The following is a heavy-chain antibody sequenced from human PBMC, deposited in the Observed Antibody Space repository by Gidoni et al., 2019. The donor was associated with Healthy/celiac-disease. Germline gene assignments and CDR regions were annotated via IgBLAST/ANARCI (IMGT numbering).Heavy chain of an antibody. CDR3: ARESGGYCSGGSCYFDAFDI. D-gene: IGHD2-15*01. Sequence: EVQLVESGGGLVKPGGSLRLSCAASGFTFSSYSMNWVRQAPGKGLEWVSSISSSSSYIYYADSVKGRFTISRDNAKNSLYLQMNSLRAEDTAVYYCARESGGYCSGGSCYFDAFDIWGQGTMVTVSS. CDR2: ISSSSSYI. J-gene: IGHJ3*02. V-gene: IGHV3-21*01. CDR1: GFTFSSYS.